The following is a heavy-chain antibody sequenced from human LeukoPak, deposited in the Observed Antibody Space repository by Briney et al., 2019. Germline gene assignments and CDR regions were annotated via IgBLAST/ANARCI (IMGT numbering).Heavy chain of an antibody. CDR3: AAMTLVRAVPSDY. Sequence: TSETLSLTCVVSGVSDITGDFSWSWIRQPPGKGPEWRGYVYFSGSTYYNPSLKRRVSISLDMSKRDFSLKLTSVTAADTAVYFCAAMTLVRAVPSDYWGQGALVTVSS. V-gene: IGHV4-30-4*07. CDR1: GVSDITGDFS. J-gene: IGHJ4*02. CDR2: VYFSGST. D-gene: IGHD3-22*01.